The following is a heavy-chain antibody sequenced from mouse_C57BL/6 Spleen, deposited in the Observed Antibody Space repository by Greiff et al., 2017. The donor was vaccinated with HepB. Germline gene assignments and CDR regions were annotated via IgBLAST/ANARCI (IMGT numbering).Heavy chain of an antibody. V-gene: IGHV1-82*01. D-gene: IGHD4-1*01. CDR2: IYPGDGDT. CDR1: GYAFSSSW. CDR3: LTGTGEFDY. J-gene: IGHJ2*01. Sequence: ESGPELVKPGASVKISCKASGYAFSSSWMNWVKQRPGKGLEWIGRIYPGDGDTNYNGKFKGKATLTADKSSSTAYMQLSSLTSEDSAVYFCLTGTGEFDYWGQGTTLTVSS.